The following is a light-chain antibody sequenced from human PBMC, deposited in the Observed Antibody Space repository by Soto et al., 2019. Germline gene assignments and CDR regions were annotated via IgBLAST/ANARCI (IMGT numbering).Light chain of an antibody. Sequence: QSVLTQSPSASGTPGQRVTISCSGSSSNIGTNTVNWYQQLPGTAPKLLMYSNNQRPSGVPDRFSGSKFGTSASLAISGLQSEDEADYSCATWDDSLNGWVFGGGTKLTVL. CDR2: SNN. CDR3: ATWDDSLNGWV. V-gene: IGLV1-44*01. J-gene: IGLJ3*02. CDR1: SSNIGTNT.